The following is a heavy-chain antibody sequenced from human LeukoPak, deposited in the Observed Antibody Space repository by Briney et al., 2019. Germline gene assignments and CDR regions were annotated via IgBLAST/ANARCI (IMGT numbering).Heavy chain of an antibody. Sequence: GGSLRLSCAASGFTFSSYAMHWVRQAPGKGLEWVAVISYDGSNKYYADSVKGRFTISRDNSKNTLYLQMNSLRAEDTAVYYCASEFIVGATFDYWGQGTLVTVSS. CDR1: GFTFSSYA. V-gene: IGHV3-30*04. CDR2: ISYDGSNK. D-gene: IGHD1-26*01. J-gene: IGHJ4*02. CDR3: ASEFIVGATFDY.